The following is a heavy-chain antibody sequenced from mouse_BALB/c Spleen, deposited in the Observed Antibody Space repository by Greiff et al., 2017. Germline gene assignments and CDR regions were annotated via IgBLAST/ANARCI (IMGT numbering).Heavy chain of an antibody. Sequence: VQLQQSGPELVKPGASVKMSCKASGYTFTSYVMHWVQQKPGQGLEWIGYINPYNDGTKYNEKFKGKATLTSDKSSSTAYMELSSLTSEDSAVYYCARRGRYDIYYAMDYWGQGTSVTVSS. CDR1: GYTFTSYV. D-gene: IGHD2-14*01. J-gene: IGHJ4*01. V-gene: IGHV1-14*01. CDR3: ARRGRYDIYYAMDY. CDR2: INPYNDGT.